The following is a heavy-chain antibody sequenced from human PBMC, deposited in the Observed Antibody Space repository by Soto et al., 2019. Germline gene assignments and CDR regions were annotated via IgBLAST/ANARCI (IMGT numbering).Heavy chain of an antibody. J-gene: IGHJ3*02. Sequence: PSQTLSLTCAISGDSVSSNSAAWNWIRQCPSRGLEWLGRTYYRSKWYNDYAVSVKSRITINPDTSKNQFSLQLNSVTPEDTAVYYCARGCSGGSCYSSLDDAFDIWGQGTMVTVSS. CDR1: GDSVSSNSAA. V-gene: IGHV6-1*01. CDR3: ARGCSGGSCYSSLDDAFDI. CDR2: TYYRSKWYN. D-gene: IGHD2-15*01.